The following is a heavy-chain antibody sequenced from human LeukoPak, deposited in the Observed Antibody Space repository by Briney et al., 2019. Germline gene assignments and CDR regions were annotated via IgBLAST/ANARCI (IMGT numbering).Heavy chain of an antibody. D-gene: IGHD3-10*01. CDR2: IHNSGTT. J-gene: IGHJ4*02. CDR3: ARRYYYNLGSFPFDF. Sequence: SETLSLTCAVSVGPFSGDFWSWIRQPPGKGLEWIGEIHNSGTTNYNPSLNSRVTISEDTSKNKISLNLASVPPADTAVYYCARRYYYNLGSFPFDFWGQGTLVTVSS. V-gene: IGHV4-34*01. CDR1: VGPFSGDF.